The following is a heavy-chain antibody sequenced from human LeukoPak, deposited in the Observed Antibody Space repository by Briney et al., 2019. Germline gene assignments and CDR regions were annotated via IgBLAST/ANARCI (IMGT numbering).Heavy chain of an antibody. CDR2: IYYSGTT. Sequence: SETLSLTCSVSGGSITTYFWSWIRQPPGKGLKWLAYIYYSGTTNYNPSLKSRVIISVDTSKNQISLRLSSVTAADTAVYYCARGGCSGGSCYYHGMDVWGQGTTVTVSS. J-gene: IGHJ6*02. CDR3: ARGGCSGGSCYYHGMDV. D-gene: IGHD2-15*01. V-gene: IGHV4-59*01. CDR1: GGSITTYF.